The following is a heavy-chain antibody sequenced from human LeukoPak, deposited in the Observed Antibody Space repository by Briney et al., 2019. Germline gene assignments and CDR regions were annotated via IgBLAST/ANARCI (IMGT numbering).Heavy chain of an antibody. V-gene: IGHV1-69*06. CDR1: GGTFSSYA. J-gene: IGHJ5*02. CDR2: IIPIFGTA. D-gene: IGHD3-10*01. CDR3: ARAAVTMVRGVTHPPWFDP. Sequence: GASVKVSCKASGGTFSSYAISWVRQAPGQGLEWMGGIIPIFGTANYAQKFQGRVTITADKSTSTAYMELSSLRSEDTAVYYCARAAVTMVRGVTHPPWFDPWGQGTLVTVSS.